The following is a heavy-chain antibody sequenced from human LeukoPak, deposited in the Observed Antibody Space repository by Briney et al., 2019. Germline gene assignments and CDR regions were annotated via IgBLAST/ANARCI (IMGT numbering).Heavy chain of an antibody. CDR1: GYTFTTYG. D-gene: IGHD3-16*02. Sequence: ASVKVSCKASGYTFTTYGINWVRQAPGQGLEWMGWISGYNGNTNYAQKVQGRVTMTTDTSTSTAYMELRSLRSDDTAVYYCARGDYIWGSYRYTNAFDIWGQGTMVTVSS. CDR3: ARGDYIWGSYRYTNAFDI. V-gene: IGHV1-18*01. CDR2: ISGYNGNT. J-gene: IGHJ3*02.